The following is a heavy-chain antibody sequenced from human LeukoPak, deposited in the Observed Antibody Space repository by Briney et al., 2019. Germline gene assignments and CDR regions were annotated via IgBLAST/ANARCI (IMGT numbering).Heavy chain of an antibody. J-gene: IGHJ4*02. CDR1: GFTFSSYG. CDR3: AGSPEDFDY. D-gene: IGHD6-25*01. Sequence: QPGRSLILSCAASGFTFSSYGMHWVRQAPGKGLEWVAVISYDGSNKYYADSVKGRFTISRDNSKNTLYLQMNSLRAEDTAVYYCAGSPEDFDYWGQGTLVTVSS. V-gene: IGHV3-30*03. CDR2: ISYDGSNK.